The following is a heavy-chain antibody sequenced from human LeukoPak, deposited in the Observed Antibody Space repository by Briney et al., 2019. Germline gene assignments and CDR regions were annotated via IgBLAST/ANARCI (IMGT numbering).Heavy chain of an antibody. CDR3: ARARGYSYGNH. CDR2: INAGNGNT. V-gene: IGHV1-3*01. D-gene: IGHD5-18*01. J-gene: IGHJ4*02. Sequence: GASVKVSCKASGYTFTSYAMHWARQAPGQRLEWMGWINAGNGNTKYSQKFQGRVTITRDTSASTAYMELSSLRSEDTAVYYCARARGYSYGNHWGQGTLVTVSS. CDR1: GYTFTSYA.